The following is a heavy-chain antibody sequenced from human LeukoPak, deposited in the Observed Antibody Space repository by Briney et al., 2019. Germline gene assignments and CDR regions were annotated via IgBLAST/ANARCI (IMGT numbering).Heavy chain of an antibody. J-gene: IGHJ4*02. D-gene: IGHD6-19*01. Sequence: ASVKVSCKASGYTFTSYYMHWVRQAPGQGLEWMGIINPSGGSTSYAQKFQGRVTMTRDTYTSTVYMELSSLRSEDTAVYYCARGAIRSYSSGWVNYFDYWGQGTLVTVSS. CDR1: GYTFTSYY. CDR2: INPSGGST. V-gene: IGHV1-46*01. CDR3: ARGAIRSYSSGWVNYFDY.